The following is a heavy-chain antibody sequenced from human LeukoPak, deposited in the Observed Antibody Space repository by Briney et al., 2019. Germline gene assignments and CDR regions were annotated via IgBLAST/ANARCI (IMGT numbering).Heavy chain of an antibody. CDR1: GGSISTSSYY. CDR3: ARGRVGATNVYYYYXXXX. J-gene: IGHJ6*03. Sequence: SETLSLTCTVSGGSISTSSYYWSWIRQPPGKGLEWIGYIYYSGSTNYNPSLKSRVTISVDTSKNQFSLKLSSVTAADTAVYYCARGRVGATNVYYYYXXXXWG. CDR2: IYYSGST. D-gene: IGHD1-26*01. V-gene: IGHV4-61*01.